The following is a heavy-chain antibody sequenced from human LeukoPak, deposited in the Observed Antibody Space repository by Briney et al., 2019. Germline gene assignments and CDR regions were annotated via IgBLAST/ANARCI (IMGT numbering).Heavy chain of an antibody. V-gene: IGHV1-8*03. Sequence: ASVKVSCKASGYTFTSYGISWVRQAPGQGLEWMGWMNPGSGYTGYAQKFQGRVTITRDTSISTAYMELSSLRSEDTAVYYCARGYINGPYYFDYWGQGTLVTVSS. CDR3: ARGYINGPYYFDY. D-gene: IGHD5-18*01. CDR1: GYTFTSYG. J-gene: IGHJ4*02. CDR2: MNPGSGYT.